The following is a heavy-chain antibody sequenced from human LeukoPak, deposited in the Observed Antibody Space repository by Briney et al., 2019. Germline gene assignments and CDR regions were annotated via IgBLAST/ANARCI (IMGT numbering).Heavy chain of an antibody. CDR2: ISAYNGNT. CDR3: ARVPDYYDSSGPYYFDY. CDR1: GYTFTSNA. V-gene: IGHV1-18*01. J-gene: IGHJ4*02. D-gene: IGHD3-22*01. Sequence: GASVKVSCKTSGYTFTSNALGWVRQAPGQGLEWMGWISAYNGNTNYAQKLQGRVTMTTDTSTSTAYMELRSLRSDDTAVYYCARVPDYYDSSGPYYFDYWGQGTLVTVSS.